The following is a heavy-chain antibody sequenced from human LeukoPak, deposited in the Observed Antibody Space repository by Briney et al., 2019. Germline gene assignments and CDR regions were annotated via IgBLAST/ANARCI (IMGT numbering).Heavy chain of an antibody. V-gene: IGHV1-2*02. D-gene: IGHD3-10*01. CDR1: GYTFTCYY. CDR2: INPNSGGT. CDR3: ARSYGSGSYSDY. Sequence: ASVTLSCTAAGYTFTCYYMHWVRQAHGQGLEWMGWINPNSGGTNYAQKFQGRVTMTRDTSISTAYMELNRLRSDDTAVYYCARSYGSGSYSDYWGQGTLVTVSS. J-gene: IGHJ4*02.